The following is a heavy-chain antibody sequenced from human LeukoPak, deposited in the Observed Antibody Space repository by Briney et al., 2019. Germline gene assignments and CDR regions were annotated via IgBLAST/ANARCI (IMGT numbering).Heavy chain of an antibody. V-gene: IGHV4-59*08. Sequence: PSETLSLTCTVSGASISTYYWIWIRQPPGKGLEWIGFIYYSGNTNYNPSLKSRVTISVDTSKNQFSLKLSSVTAADTAVYYCARRKYSSTWETGESLKSYYFDYWGQGTLVTVSS. J-gene: IGHJ4*02. CDR3: ARRKYSSTWETGESLKSYYFDY. CDR1: GASISTYY. D-gene: IGHD6-13*01. CDR2: IYYSGNT.